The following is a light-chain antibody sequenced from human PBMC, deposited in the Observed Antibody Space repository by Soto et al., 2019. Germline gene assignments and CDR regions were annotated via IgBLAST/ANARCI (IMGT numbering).Light chain of an antibody. V-gene: IGKV3-11*01. Sequence: EIVLTQSPAALSLSPGERATLSCRASENINNYLAWYQQKPGQAPRLVIYDASNRATGIPVRFSGSGSGTDFTLTISRLEPEDFAVYYCQQRRSSPLTFGRGTKVDIK. CDR2: DAS. CDR3: QQRRSSPLT. CDR1: ENINNY. J-gene: IGKJ1*01.